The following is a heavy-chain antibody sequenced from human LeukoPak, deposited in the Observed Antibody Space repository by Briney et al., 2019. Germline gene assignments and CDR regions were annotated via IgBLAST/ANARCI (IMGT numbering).Heavy chain of an antibody. CDR1: GFTFSSYS. Sequence: RTGGSLRLSCAASGFTFSSYSMNWVRQAPGKGLEGVSYISSSGGTIFYADSVKGRFTISRDNANNLLFLEMNSLRDEDTAVYYCARDKRQKSGPKKYFDYWGQGTLVTVSS. V-gene: IGHV3-48*02. J-gene: IGHJ4*02. CDR3: ARDKRQKSGPKKYFDY. D-gene: IGHD3-10*01. CDR2: ISSSGGTI.